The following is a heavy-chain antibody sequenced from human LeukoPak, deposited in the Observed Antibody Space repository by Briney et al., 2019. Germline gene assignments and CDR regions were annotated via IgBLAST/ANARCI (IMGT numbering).Heavy chain of an antibody. CDR1: GGTFSSYA. D-gene: IGHD1-26*01. Sequence: ASVKVSCKASGGTFSSYAISWVRQAPGQGLEWMGGIIPIFGTANYAQKFQGRVTITTDESTSAAYMELSSLRSEDTAVYYCARGRSGTTHDAFDIWGQGTMVTVSS. J-gene: IGHJ3*02. V-gene: IGHV1-69*05. CDR2: IIPIFGTA. CDR3: ARGRSGTTHDAFDI.